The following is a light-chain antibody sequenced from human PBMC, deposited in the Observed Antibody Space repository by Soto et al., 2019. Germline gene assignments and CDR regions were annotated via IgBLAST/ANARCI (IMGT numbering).Light chain of an antibody. CDR3: AAWDDSLNGYV. J-gene: IGLJ1*01. Sequence: QSVLTQPPSASRTPGQRVTISRSGSSSNIGSNTVNWYQQLPGAAPKLLIYTSNQRPSGVPDRFSGSKSGTSASLAISGLQSEDEADYYCAAWDDSLNGYVFGTGTKVTVL. CDR1: SSNIGSNT. CDR2: TSN. V-gene: IGLV1-44*01.